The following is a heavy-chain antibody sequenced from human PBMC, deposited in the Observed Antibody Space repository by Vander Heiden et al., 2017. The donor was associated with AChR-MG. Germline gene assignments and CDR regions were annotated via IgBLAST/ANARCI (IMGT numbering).Heavy chain of an antibody. V-gene: IGHV1-2*02. CDR3: ARAAGPWCGELLSHFDY. J-gene: IGHJ4*02. CDR2: INPNSGGT. CDR1: GYTFTGYY. D-gene: IGHD3-10*01. Sequence: QVQLVQSGAEVKKPGASVKVSCKASGYTFTGYYMHWVRQAPGQGLEWMGWINPNSGGTNYAQKFQGRVTMTRDTSISTAYMELSRLRSDDTAVYYCARAAGPWCGELLSHFDYWGQGTLVTVSS.